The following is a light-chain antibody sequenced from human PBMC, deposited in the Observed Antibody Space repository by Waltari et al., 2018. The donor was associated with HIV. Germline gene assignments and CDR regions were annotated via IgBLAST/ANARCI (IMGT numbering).Light chain of an antibody. V-gene: IGLV1-47*02. Sequence: QSVLTQPPSASGTPGQRVAISCSGSSSNIGRYFVYWYQQLPGTAPKLLIFSNFQRPPGVPDRFSGSKSGTSASLAISGLRSEDEADYYCAAWDASLGGVVFGGGTTLTVL. J-gene: IGLJ2*01. CDR2: SNF. CDR1: SSNIGRYF. CDR3: AAWDASLGGVV.